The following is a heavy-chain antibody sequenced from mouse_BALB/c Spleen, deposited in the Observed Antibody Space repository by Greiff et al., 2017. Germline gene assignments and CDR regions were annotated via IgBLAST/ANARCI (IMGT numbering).Heavy chain of an antibody. Sequence: VQLQQSGPSLVQPSQSLSITCTVSGFSLTSYGVHWVRQSPGKGLEWLGVIWRGGSTDYNAAFMSRLSITKDNSKSQVFFKMNSLQADDTAIYYCAKILLYDGYYDYYAMDYWGQGTSVTVSS. CDR2: IWRGGST. V-gene: IGHV2-5-1*01. D-gene: IGHD2-3*01. CDR3: AKILLYDGYYDYYAMDY. CDR1: GFSLTSYG. J-gene: IGHJ4*01.